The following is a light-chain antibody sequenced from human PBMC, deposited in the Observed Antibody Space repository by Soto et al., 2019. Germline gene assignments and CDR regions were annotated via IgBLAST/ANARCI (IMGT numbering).Light chain of an antibody. J-gene: IGKJ5*01. Sequence: GLTQSPGTLSLSPGERATLSCRASQSFSSSYLAWYQQIPGQAPRLLIYGASSRATGIPDRFSGSRSGTEFTLTISRLEPEDFAVYYCQQYGSSPHFGQGTRLEIK. CDR2: GAS. CDR3: QQYGSSPH. CDR1: QSFSSSY. V-gene: IGKV3-20*01.